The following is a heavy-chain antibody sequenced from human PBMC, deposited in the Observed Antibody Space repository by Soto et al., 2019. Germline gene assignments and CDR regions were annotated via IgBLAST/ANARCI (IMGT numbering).Heavy chain of an antibody. J-gene: IGHJ4*02. CDR2: ISPMFGAA. Sequence: QVQLVQSGAEMKKPGSSVKVSCQSSGGTFNTYAMNWVRQAPGQGPEWMGDISPMFGAANYAPKFQGRVTITADECTGTSYMQLSSLTSEATALYFCAREVQVHTPAVGYLGQGTLVTVSS. V-gene: IGHV1-69*19. CDR1: GGTFNTYA. CDR3: AREVQVHTPAVGY.